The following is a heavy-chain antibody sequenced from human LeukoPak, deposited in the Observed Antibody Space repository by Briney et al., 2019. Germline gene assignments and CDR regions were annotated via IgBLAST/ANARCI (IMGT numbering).Heavy chain of an antibody. CDR2: ISGSGSTK. D-gene: IGHD6-13*01. Sequence: GGSLRLSCAASGFTFSSYEMNWVRQAPGKGLEWVSYISGSGSTKYYADSVKGRFTISRDNAKNSLYLQMNSLRAEDTAVYYCAGLSSWNYYYYAMDVWGQGTTVTVSS. CDR3: AGLSSWNYYYYAMDV. CDR1: GFTFSSYE. V-gene: IGHV3-48*03. J-gene: IGHJ6*02.